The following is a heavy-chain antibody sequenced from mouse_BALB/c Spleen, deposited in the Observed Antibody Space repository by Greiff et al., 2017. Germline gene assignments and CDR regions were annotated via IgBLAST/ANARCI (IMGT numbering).Heavy chain of an antibody. V-gene: IGHV3-6*02. D-gene: IGHD2-3*01. CDR3: ARGGGYYVAMDY. CDR2: ISYDGSN. Sequence: EVQLQQSGPGLVKPSQSLSLTCSVTGYSITSGYYWNWIRQFPGNKLEWMGYISYDGSNNYNPSLKNRISITRDTSKNQFFLKLNSVTTEDTATYYCARGGGYYVAMDYWGQGTSGTVSS. CDR1: GYSITSGYY. J-gene: IGHJ4*01.